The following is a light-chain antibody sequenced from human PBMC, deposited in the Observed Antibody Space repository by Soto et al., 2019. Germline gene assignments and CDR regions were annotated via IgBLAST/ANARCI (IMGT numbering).Light chain of an antibody. CDR1: QNVNTN. CDR3: QQHNNWPPWT. CDR2: GAS. V-gene: IGKV3-15*01. Sequence: EIVMTQSPATLSVSPGERATLSCRASQNVNTNLAWYQQRPGQVPKLLIYGASTRATAIPARFSGSGSGTEFTLTISSLQSEDFAVYYCQQHNNWPPWTFGQGTKVDIK. J-gene: IGKJ1*01.